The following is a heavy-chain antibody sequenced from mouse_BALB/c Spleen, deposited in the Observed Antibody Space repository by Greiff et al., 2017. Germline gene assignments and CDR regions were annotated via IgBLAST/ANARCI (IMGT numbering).Heavy chain of an antibody. V-gene: IGHV1S81*02. D-gene: IGHD1-1*01. CDR1: GYTFTSYY. Sequence: QVQLQQSGAELVKPGASVKLSCKASGYTFTSYYMYWVKQRPGQGLEWIGEINPSNGGTNFNEKFKSKATLTVDKSSSTAYMQLSSLTSEDSAVYYCTSFIYYYGSSYWYFDVWGAGTTVTVSS. CDR3: TSFIYYYGSSYWYFDV. J-gene: IGHJ1*01. CDR2: INPSNGGT.